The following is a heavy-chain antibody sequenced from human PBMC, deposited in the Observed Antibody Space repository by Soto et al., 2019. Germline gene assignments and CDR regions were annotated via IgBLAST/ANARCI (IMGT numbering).Heavy chain of an antibody. CDR2: IIPILGIA. CDR3: ARDLAYSNPYYYYYYYMDV. D-gene: IGHD4-4*01. V-gene: IGHV1-69*04. CDR1: GGTFSSNT. J-gene: IGHJ6*03. Sequence: GASVKVSCTASGGTFSSNTISWVRQAPGQGLEWMGRIIPILGIANYAQKFQGRVTITADKSTSKAYMELSSLRSEDTAVYYCARDLAYSNPYYYYYYYMDVWGKGTTVTVSS.